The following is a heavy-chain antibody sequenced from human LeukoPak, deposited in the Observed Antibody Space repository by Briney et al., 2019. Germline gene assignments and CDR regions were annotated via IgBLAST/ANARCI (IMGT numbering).Heavy chain of an antibody. Sequence: KPSETLSLTCTVSGGSISNYVWFWIRQPPGKGLELVGYISDSGSNYHKPSLNGRATLSLDTSKNQFSLELTSVTAADTAVYFCARHSAVVATDYWGQGTLVTVSS. J-gene: IGHJ4*02. CDR3: ARHSAVVATDY. D-gene: IGHD2-15*01. CDR2: ISDSGSN. V-gene: IGHV4-59*08. CDR1: GGSISNYV.